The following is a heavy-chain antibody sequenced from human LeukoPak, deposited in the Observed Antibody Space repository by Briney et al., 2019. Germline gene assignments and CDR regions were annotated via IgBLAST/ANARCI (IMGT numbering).Heavy chain of an antibody. Sequence: ASVKVSCKASGGTFSSYAISWVRQAPGQGLEWMGRINPNSGGTNYAQKFQGRVTMTRDTSISTACMELSRLKSDDTAVYYCAKGEQTTTSVYWGQGTLVTVSS. V-gene: IGHV1-2*06. CDR2: INPNSGGT. D-gene: IGHD1-26*01. CDR3: AKGEQTTTSVY. J-gene: IGHJ4*02. CDR1: GGTFSSYA.